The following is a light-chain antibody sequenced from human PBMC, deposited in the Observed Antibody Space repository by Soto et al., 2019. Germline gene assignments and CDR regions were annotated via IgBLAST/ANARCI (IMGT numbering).Light chain of an antibody. CDR2: GAS. CDR1: QSVSSN. CDR3: QQYNNWPPYT. Sequence: EIVMTQSPATLSVSPGERATLSCRASQSVSSNLAWYQQKPGQAPRLLIYGASTRATGIPARFSGSGSGTVLTLTIISLQSEDFAVYYCQQYNNWPPYTFGQGTKLEIK. J-gene: IGKJ2*01. V-gene: IGKV3-15*01.